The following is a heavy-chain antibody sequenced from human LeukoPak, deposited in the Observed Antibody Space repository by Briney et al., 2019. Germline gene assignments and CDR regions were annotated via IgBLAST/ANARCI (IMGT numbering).Heavy chain of an antibody. D-gene: IGHD3-16*01. CDR3: ARLRLGAPGPSNYFDY. J-gene: IGHJ4*02. CDR2: IYHTGTT. Sequence: PSETLSLTCTVSRYSISSGYYWGWIRQPPGKGLEWIGNIYHTGTTHYNPSLWSRVTISVDTSKNQFSLTLSSLTAADTAVYYCARLRLGAPGPSNYFDYWGQGTLVTVSS. V-gene: IGHV4-38-2*02. CDR1: RYSISSGYY.